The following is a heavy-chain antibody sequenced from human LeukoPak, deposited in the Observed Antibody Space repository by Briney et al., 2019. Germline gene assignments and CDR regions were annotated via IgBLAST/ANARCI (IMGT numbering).Heavy chain of an antibody. J-gene: IGHJ4*02. CDR2: IYHSGST. D-gene: IGHD5-24*01. CDR1: GYSISSGYY. Sequence: SETLSLTCTVSGYSISSGYYWGWIRQPPGKGLEWIGSIYHSGSTYYNPSLKSRVTISVDTSKNQFSLKLSSVTAADTAVYYCARGRDEMATMGCDYWGQGTLVTVSS. CDR3: ARGRDEMATMGCDY. V-gene: IGHV4-38-2*02.